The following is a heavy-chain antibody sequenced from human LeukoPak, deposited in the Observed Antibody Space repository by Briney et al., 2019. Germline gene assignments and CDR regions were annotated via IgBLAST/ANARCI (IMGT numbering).Heavy chain of an antibody. CDR2: IYPGDSDT. V-gene: IGHV5-51*01. Sequence: PGESLKISCKGSGYSFTNYWIGWVPQMPGKGPEWMGIIYPGDSDTRYSPSFQGQVTISADKSISTAYLQWSSLKASDTAMYYCARHLRLWQNWFDPWGQGTLVTVSS. CDR3: ARHLRLWQNWFDP. D-gene: IGHD5-18*01. CDR1: GYSFTNYW. J-gene: IGHJ5*02.